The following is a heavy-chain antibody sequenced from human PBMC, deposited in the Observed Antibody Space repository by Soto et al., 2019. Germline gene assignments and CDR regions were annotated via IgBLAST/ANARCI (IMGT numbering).Heavy chain of an antibody. D-gene: IGHD5-12*01. CDR1: GGSISSSSYY. V-gene: IGHV4-39*01. J-gene: IGHJ4*02. Sequence: QLQLQESGPGLVKPSETLSLTCTVSGGSISSSSYYWGWIRQPPGKGLEWIGSIYYSGSTYYNPSLKSRVTISVDTSKNQFSLKLSSVTAADTAVYYCARHAPDQWLRLTPHLLHFDYWGQGTLVTVSS. CDR2: IYYSGST. CDR3: ARHAPDQWLRLTPHLLHFDY.